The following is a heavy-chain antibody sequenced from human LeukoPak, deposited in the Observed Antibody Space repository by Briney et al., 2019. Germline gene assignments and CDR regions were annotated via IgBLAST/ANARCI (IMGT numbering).Heavy chain of an antibody. CDR2: IYYSGST. CDR1: GGSISSYY. J-gene: IGHJ4*02. D-gene: IGHD1-26*01. V-gene: IGHV4-59*07. CDR3: ARGELLFGY. Sequence: SDTLSLTCTVSGGSISSYYWSWIRQPPGKGLEWIGYIYYSGSTNYNPSLKSRVTISVDTSKNQFSLKLSSVTAADTAVSYCARGELLFGYWGQGTLVTVSS.